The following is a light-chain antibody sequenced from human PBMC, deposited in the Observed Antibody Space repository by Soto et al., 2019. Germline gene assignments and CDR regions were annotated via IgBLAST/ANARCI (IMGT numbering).Light chain of an antibody. Sequence: EIVMTQSPASLSVPPGERATLSCRASQSVSTSFAWYLQKPGQAPRLLIYGASTRATAVPARFTASGSGTEVTLSISSLQSDDFGVYYCQQYDTWPRTFGQGTKVDIK. CDR1: QSVSTS. CDR2: GAS. CDR3: QQYDTWPRT. J-gene: IGKJ1*01. V-gene: IGKV3-15*01.